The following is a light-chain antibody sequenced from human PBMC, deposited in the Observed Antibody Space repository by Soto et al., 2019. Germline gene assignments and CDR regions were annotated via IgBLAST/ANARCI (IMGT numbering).Light chain of an antibody. CDR1: KLGDKY. V-gene: IGLV3-1*01. CDR2: QDS. J-gene: IGLJ1*01. CDR3: QAWDSSNPV. Sequence: SYELTQPPSVSVSPGQTASITCSGDKLGDKYACWYQQKPGQSPVLVIYQDSKRPSGIPERFSGSNSGNTATLTISGTQAMDEADYYCQAWDSSNPVFGTGTKLTVL.